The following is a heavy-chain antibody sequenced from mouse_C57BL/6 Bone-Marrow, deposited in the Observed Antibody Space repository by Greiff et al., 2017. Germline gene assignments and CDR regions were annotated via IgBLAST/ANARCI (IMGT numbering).Heavy chain of an antibody. J-gene: IGHJ3*01. CDR1: GFNIKDDY. V-gene: IGHV14-4*01. CDR2: IYPENGDT. CDR3: TSGRYYYGSSPEFAY. Sequence: EVQLQQSGAELVRPGASVKLSCTASGFNIKDDYMHWVKQRPEQGLEWIGWIYPENGDTEYASKFQGKATITADTSSNTAYLQLSSLTSEDTAVYYCTSGRYYYGSSPEFAYWGQGTLVTVSA. D-gene: IGHD1-1*01.